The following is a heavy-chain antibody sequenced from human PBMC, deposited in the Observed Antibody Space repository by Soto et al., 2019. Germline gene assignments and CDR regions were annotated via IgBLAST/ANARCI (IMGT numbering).Heavy chain of an antibody. CDR1: GYTFTSYA. V-gene: IGHV1-3*01. D-gene: IGHD3-22*01. J-gene: IGHJ4*02. Sequence: GASVKVSCKASGYTFTSYAMHWVRQAPGQRLEWMGWINAGNGNTKYSQKFQGRVTITRDTSASTAYMELSSLRSEDTAVYYCARFRDSSGYFDYWGQGTLVTVSS. CDR3: ARFRDSSGYFDY. CDR2: INAGNGNT.